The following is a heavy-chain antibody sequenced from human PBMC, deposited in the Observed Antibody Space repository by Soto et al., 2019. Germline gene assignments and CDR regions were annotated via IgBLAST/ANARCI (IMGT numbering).Heavy chain of an antibody. CDR3: ARDGRPSKSPARDLDY. CDR2: ISYDGSNK. J-gene: IGHJ4*02. Sequence: GGSLRLSCAASGFTFSSYAMHWVRQAPGKGLEWVAVISYDGSNKYYADSVKGRFTISRDNSKNTLYLQMNSLRAEDTAVYYCARDGRPSKSPARDLDYWGQGTLVTVSS. V-gene: IGHV3-30-3*01. D-gene: IGHD2-2*01. CDR1: GFTFSSYA.